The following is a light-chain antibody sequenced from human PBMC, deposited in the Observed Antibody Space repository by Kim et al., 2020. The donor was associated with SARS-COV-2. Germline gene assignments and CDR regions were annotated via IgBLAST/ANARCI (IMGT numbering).Light chain of an antibody. CDR1: QTVLYSSNNKNY. CDR3: QQYYSSPVT. J-gene: IGKJ2*01. CDR2: WAS. Sequence: RASINCQSSQTVLYSSNNKNYLAWYQQKPGQPPKSLIYWASTRESGVPDRFSGSGSGTDFTLTISSLQAEDVAVYYCQQYYSSPVTFGQGTKLEI. V-gene: IGKV4-1*01.